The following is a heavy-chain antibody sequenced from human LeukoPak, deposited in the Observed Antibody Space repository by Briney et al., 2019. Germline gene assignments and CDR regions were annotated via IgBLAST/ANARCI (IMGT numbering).Heavy chain of an antibody. CDR1: GGSISSSSYY. CDR3: ARDSALRGQGIDY. J-gene: IGHJ4*02. D-gene: IGHD5-12*01. V-gene: IGHV4-39*07. CDR2: IHYSGST. Sequence: SETLSLSCTLSGGSISSSSYYWGWIRQPQGKGLGWIVSIHYSGSTFYNRSLKSRVTISVDTSKNQSSLKLSSVTAADTAVYYCARDSALRGQGIDYWGQGILVTVSS.